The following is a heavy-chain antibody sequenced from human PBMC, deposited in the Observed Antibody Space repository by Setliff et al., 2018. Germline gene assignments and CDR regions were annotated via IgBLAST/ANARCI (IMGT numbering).Heavy chain of an antibody. CDR2: ISSGST. CDR3: ARGRIAAALYYFDY. V-gene: IGHV4-61*05. CDR1: GGSISSSSYY. D-gene: IGHD6-13*01. J-gene: IGHJ4*02. Sequence: SETLSLTCTVSGGSISSSSYYWGWIRQPPGKGLEWIGYISSGSTNYNPSLKSRVTISVDTSKNQFSLKLSSVIAADTAVYYCARGRIAAALYYFDYWGQGTLVTVPQ.